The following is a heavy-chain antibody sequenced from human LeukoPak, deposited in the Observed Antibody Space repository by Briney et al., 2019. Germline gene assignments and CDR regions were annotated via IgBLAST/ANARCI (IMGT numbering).Heavy chain of an antibody. V-gene: IGHV1-18*01. Sequence: ASVKVSCKTSGYTFTSYYMHWVRQAPGQGLEWMGWISAYNGNTNYAQKLQGRVTMTTDTSTSTAYMELRSLRSDDTAVYYCARGGAGTQWLFQHWGQGTLVTVSS. CDR3: ARGGAGTQWLFQH. CDR2: ISAYNGNT. J-gene: IGHJ1*01. D-gene: IGHD6-19*01. CDR1: GYTFTSYY.